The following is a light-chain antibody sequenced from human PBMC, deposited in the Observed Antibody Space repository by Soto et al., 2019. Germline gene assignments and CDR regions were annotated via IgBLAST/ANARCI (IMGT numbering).Light chain of an antibody. V-gene: IGLV2-23*01. Sequence: QSVLTQPASVSGSPGQSITISCTGTSSDVGTYNLVSWYQQHPGNAPRLMIYEGSKRPLWVSNRFSGSKSGITASLTISALQAEDEADFYCCSYGGGGIYVLGTGSKVTVL. J-gene: IGLJ1*01. CDR3: CSYGGGGIYV. CDR2: EGS. CDR1: SSDVGTYNL.